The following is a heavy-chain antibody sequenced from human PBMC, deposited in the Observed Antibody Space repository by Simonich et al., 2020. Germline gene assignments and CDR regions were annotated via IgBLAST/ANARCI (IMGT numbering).Heavy chain of an antibody. J-gene: IGHJ6*02. CDR2: ISSSSSYI. Sequence: EVQLVESGGGLVKPGWSLRLSCAASGFTFSSYSMNWVRQAPGKGVEWGSSISSSSSYIYYADSVKGRFTISRDNAKNSLYMQMNSRRAEDTAVYYCARWIAVAGTGAYGMDVWGQGTTVTVSS. CDR3: ARWIAVAGTGAYGMDV. V-gene: IGHV3-21*01. D-gene: IGHD6-19*01. CDR1: GFTFSSYS.